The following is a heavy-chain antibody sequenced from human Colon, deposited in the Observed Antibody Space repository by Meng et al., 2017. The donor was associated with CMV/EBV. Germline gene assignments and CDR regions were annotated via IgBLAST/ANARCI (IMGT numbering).Heavy chain of an antibody. CDR1: GGSISNYY. V-gene: IGHV4-59*01. CDR3: ARAGSSGWELAY. CDR2: IYHSGTRYNPNSGKT. J-gene: IGHJ4*02. Sequence: ESLKISCTVSGGSISNYYWSWIRQPPGKGLEWIGYIYHSGTRYNPNSGKTNYNPSLQSRVSISVDTSKNHFSLELSSVTAADTAVYYCARAGSSGWELAYWGQGVLVTSPQ. D-gene: IGHD6-19*01.